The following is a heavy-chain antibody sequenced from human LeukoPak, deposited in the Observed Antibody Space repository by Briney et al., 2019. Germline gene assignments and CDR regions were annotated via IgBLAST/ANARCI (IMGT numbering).Heavy chain of an antibody. CDR2: IKNDGSTT. D-gene: IGHD3-3*01. CDR3: AREPRISEWSPGAFDI. CDR1: GFDFSTYW. J-gene: IGHJ3*02. V-gene: IGHV3-74*01. Sequence: GGSLRLSCAASGFDFSTYWMHWVRQAPGKGLVWAARIKNDGSTTTYADSVKGRFTISRDNAENTLYVQMDSLRAEDTAVYFCAREPRISEWSPGAFDIWGQGTVVTVSS.